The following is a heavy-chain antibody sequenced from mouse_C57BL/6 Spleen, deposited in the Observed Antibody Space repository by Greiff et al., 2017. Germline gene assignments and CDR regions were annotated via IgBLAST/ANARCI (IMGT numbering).Heavy chain of an antibody. CDR3: AREYDYDWFAY. CDR1: GYSFTGYY. D-gene: IGHD2-4*01. J-gene: IGHJ3*01. CDR2: INPSTGGT. V-gene: IGHV1-42*01. Sequence: EVKLEESGPELVKPGASVKISCKASGYSFTGYYMNWVKQSPEKSLEWIGEINPSTGGTTYNQKFKAKATLTVDKSSSTAYMQLKSLTSEDSAVYYCAREYDYDWFAYWGQGTLVTVSA.